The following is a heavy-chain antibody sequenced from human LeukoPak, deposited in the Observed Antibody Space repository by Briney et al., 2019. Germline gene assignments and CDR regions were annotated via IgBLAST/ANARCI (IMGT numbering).Heavy chain of an antibody. CDR1: GFTFSTYA. Sequence: PGGSLRLSCAASGFTFSTYAMTWIRQAPGKGLEWVSGISGSGTSTYNADSVKGRFTISRDNSKNTLYLQMSSLRAEDTAVYYCAKGPHPTWEVTLDYWGQGTLVTVSS. D-gene: IGHD1-26*01. CDR2: ISGSGTST. J-gene: IGHJ4*02. V-gene: IGHV3-23*01. CDR3: AKGPHPTWEVTLDY.